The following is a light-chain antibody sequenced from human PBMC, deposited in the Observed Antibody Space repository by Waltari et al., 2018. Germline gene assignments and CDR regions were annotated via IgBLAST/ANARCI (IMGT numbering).Light chain of an antibody. CDR3: QEYDSLPVT. CDR2: TAS. V-gene: IGKV1-5*03. CDR1: QSVKNN. Sequence: DIQTTQSPSPLSASVGDSVPITCRASQSVKNNLAWYQPKPGKAPKTVIHTASRLESGVSSRFSGSGFGTEFTLTISSLQPDDFATYYCQEYDSLPVTFGGGTKVEIK. J-gene: IGKJ4*01.